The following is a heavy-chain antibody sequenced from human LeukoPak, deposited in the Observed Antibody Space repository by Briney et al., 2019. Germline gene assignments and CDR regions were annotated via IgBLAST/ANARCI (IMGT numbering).Heavy chain of an antibody. V-gene: IGHV3-23*01. CDR3: ARALGAFDI. J-gene: IGHJ3*02. CDR1: GFTFRRYG. Sequence: GGSLRLSCAASGFTFRRYGMSWVRQAPGKGLEWVSAINGRGVNTFYGDSVKGRFTISRDNSKNTLYLQMNSLRAEDTAVYYCARALGAFDIWGQGTMVTVSS. CDR2: INGRGVNT.